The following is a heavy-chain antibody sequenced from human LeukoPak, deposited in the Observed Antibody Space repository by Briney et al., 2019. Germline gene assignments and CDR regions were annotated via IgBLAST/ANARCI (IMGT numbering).Heavy chain of an antibody. V-gene: IGHV3-9*01. CDR2: ISWSSDNI. J-gene: IGHJ4*02. CDR1: GFNFEDYA. D-gene: IGHD2-2*02. CDR3: AKHHCSSTSCYRVFDF. Sequence: QSGRSLRLSCVASGFNFEDYAMHWVRHRPRKGLEWVSGISWSSDNIGYADSVKGRFTISRDNAKKSLYLQMNSLRAEDTAVYYCAKHHCSSTSCYRVFDFWGQGTLVTVSS.